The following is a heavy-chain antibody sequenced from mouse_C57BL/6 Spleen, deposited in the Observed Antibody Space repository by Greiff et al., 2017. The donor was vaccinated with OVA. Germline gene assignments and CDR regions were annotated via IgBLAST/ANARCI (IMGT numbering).Heavy chain of an antibody. CDR3: TTIYSNYVDY. CDR1: GFNIKDDY. CDR2: IDPENGDT. D-gene: IGHD2-5*01. V-gene: IGHV14-4*01. Sequence: EVQLQQSGAELVRPGASVKLSCTASGFNIKDDYMHWVKQRPEQGLEWIGWIDPENGDTEYASKFQGKATITADTSSNTAYLQLSSLTSEDTAVYYCTTIYSNYVDYWGQGTTLTVSS. J-gene: IGHJ2*01.